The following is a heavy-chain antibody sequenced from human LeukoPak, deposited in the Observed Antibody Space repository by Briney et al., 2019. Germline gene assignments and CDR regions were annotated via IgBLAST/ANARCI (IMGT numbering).Heavy chain of an antibody. D-gene: IGHD2-2*02. J-gene: IGHJ5*02. Sequence: PGWSLTHSCLATGFTFSSYWMRSVGQAPGKGLEWVANINQDGCEKYYVDSVKGRFTISRDNAKNSLYLQMNSLRAEDTAVYYCARDKRIVVVPAALPKSRWFDPWGQGTLVTVSS. CDR2: INQDGCEK. CDR3: ARDKRIVVVPAALPKSRWFDP. CDR1: GFTFSSYW. V-gene: IGHV3-7*01.